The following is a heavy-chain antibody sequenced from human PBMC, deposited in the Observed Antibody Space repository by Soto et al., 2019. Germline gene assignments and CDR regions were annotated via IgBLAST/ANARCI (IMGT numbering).Heavy chain of an antibody. J-gene: IGHJ6*02. CDR3: TRMLIIVTDYNYGLDV. CDR1: GGSVSSGAW. Sequence: QVQLQESGPELVKPSGTLSLTCAVSGGSVSSGAWWTWVRQSPGKGLEWIGDIYHGGRTNYNPSLNTRVAISLDKSKNQFSLNLSSVTAADTAMYYCTRMLIIVTDYNYGLDVWGRGTTVTVSS. CDR2: IYHGGRT. D-gene: IGHD2-21*01. V-gene: IGHV4-4*02.